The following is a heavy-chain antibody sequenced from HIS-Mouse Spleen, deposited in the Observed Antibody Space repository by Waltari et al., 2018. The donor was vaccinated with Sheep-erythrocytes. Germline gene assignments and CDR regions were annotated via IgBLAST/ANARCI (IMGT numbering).Heavy chain of an antibody. Sequence: EVQLVESGGVVVQPGGSLRLSCAASGFTFDDSAMPWVRQAPGKGLEWVSLISWDGGSTYYADSVKGRFTISRDNSKNSLYLQMNSLRAEDIALYYCAKDKFVGYSGYYFDYWGQGTLVTVSS. CDR2: ISWDGGST. CDR1: GFTFDDSA. V-gene: IGHV3-43D*03. J-gene: IGHJ4*02. D-gene: IGHD5-12*01. CDR3: AKDKFVGYSGYYFDY.